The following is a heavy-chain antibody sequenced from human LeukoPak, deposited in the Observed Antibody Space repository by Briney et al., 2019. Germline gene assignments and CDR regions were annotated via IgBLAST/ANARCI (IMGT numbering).Heavy chain of an antibody. CDR3: ARRTFRYYFDY. CDR1: GGSVSSSSYY. Sequence: SETLSLTCSVSGGSVSSSSYYWDWIHQPPGKGLEWIGSIYYSGSTYYNPSLKSRVTISVDTSKNQFPLKLSSVTAADTAVYYCARRTFRYYFDYWGQGTLVTVSS. V-gene: IGHV4-39*01. J-gene: IGHJ4*02. CDR2: IYYSGST. D-gene: IGHD3-16*01.